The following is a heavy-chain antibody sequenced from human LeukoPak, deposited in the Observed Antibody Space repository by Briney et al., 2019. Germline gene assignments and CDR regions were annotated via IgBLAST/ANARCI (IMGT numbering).Heavy chain of an antibody. V-gene: IGHV4-59*01. J-gene: IGHJ4*02. CDR1: GASMSSYY. CDR2: ISYSATT. Sequence: ASESLSLTCTVSGASMSSYYWSWIRQPPGKGLEWVGYISYSATTVRNPSPTSRVTISVDTSKNQFSLKLTSVTAADTAVYYCARGGSGNSGNWGQGTLVTVSS. D-gene: IGHD4-23*01. CDR3: ARGGSGNSGN.